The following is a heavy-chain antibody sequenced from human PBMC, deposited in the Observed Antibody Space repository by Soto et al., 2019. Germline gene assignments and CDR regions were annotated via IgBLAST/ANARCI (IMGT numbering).Heavy chain of an antibody. CDR3: AKGDVTGWNRNWFDP. CDR1: GFTFSSYA. D-gene: IGHD1-1*01. Sequence: EVQLLESGGGLVQPGGSLRLSCAASGFTFSSYAMSWVRQAPGKGLEWVSVISGSGGSTYYAESVKGRFTISRDNCKIPLYQQINRLRVEDTTVYYCAKGDVTGWNRNWFDPWGQGNLVTVSS. J-gene: IGHJ5*02. CDR2: ISGSGGST. V-gene: IGHV3-23*01.